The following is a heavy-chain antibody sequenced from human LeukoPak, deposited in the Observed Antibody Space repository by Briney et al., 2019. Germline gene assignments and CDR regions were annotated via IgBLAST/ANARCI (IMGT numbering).Heavy chain of an antibody. V-gene: IGHV3-23*01. CDR1: GITVSNYD. Sequence: PGGSLRLSCGVSGITVSNYDMSWVRQAPGKGLEWVSGIRESGRGTNYADSVKGRFTISRDNSLNTVYLQMSSLRAEDTAVYYCARGAADDLYYMDVWGKGTTVTVSS. D-gene: IGHD3/OR15-3a*01. CDR2: IRESGRGT. J-gene: IGHJ6*03. CDR3: ARGAADDLYYMDV.